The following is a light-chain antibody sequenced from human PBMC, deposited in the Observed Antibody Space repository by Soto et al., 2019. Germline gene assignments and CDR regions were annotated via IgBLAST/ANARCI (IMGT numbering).Light chain of an antibody. J-gene: IGLJ1*01. Sequence: QSALTQPASVSGSPGQSITISCTGTSSDVGGYNYVSWYQQHPGTAPKLMIYEVSNRPSGLSNRFSGSKSGNTASLTISGLQAEDEADYYYSSYTSSSSLYVFGTGTKVTVL. CDR2: EVS. V-gene: IGLV2-14*01. CDR1: SSDVGGYNY. CDR3: SSYTSSSSLYV.